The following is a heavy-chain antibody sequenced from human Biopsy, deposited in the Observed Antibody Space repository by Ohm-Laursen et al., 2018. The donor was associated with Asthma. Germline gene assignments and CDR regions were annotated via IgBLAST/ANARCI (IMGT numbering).Heavy chain of an antibody. CDR2: IYYSGTT. V-gene: IGHV4-39*07. CDR1: SGSGGYMRSGNYY. J-gene: IGHJ6*02. D-gene: IGHD2-2*02. CDR3: VRDDPYNSYGMDV. Sequence: SDTLSLTCSLSSGSGGYMRSGNYYWGWIRQPPGKGLEWIGSIYYSGTTYYNPSLKSRATISGDGSKNQFYLRLTSVTAADTAMYYCVRDDPYNSYGMDVWGQGTAVTVSS.